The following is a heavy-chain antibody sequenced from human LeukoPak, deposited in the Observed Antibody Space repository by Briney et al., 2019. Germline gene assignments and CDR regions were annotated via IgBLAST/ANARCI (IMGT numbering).Heavy chain of an antibody. CDR2: IYYSGST. J-gene: IGHJ4*02. D-gene: IGHD3-22*01. V-gene: IGHV4-59*01. CDR1: GGSISSYY. CDR3: ARVASSGYYYVFDY. Sequence: PSETRSLTCTVSGGSISSYYWSWIRQPPGKGLEWIGYIYYSGSTNYNPSLKSRVTISVDTSKNQFSLKLSSVTAADTAVYYCARVASSGYYYVFDYWGQGTLVTVSS.